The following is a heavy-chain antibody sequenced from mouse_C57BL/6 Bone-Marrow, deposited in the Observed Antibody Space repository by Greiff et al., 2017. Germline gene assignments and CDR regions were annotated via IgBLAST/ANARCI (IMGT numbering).Heavy chain of an antibody. CDR2: ISYSGST. Sequence: EVQLQQSGPGLAKPSQTLSLTCSVTGYSITSDYWNWIRKFPGNKLEYMGYISYSGSTYYNPSLKSRIFITRDTSKNQYYLQLNSVTTEDTATYYSARLELKRLLRSWYFDVWGTGTTVTVSS. D-gene: IGHD1-1*01. V-gene: IGHV3-8*01. CDR1: GYSITSDY. J-gene: IGHJ1*03. CDR3: ARLELKRLLRSWYFDV.